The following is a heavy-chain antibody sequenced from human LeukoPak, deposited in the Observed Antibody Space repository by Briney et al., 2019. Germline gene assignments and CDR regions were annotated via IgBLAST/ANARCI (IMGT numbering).Heavy chain of an antibody. Sequence: ASVKVSCKAFGYTFTSYGISWVRQAPGQGLEWMGWISAYNGNTNYAQKLQGRVTMTTDTSTSTAYMELRSLRSDDTAVYYCARDRGGIVVVVAVYDAFDIWGQGTMVTVSS. D-gene: IGHD2-15*01. CDR2: ISAYNGNT. CDR1: GYTFTSYG. CDR3: ARDRGGIVVVVAVYDAFDI. V-gene: IGHV1-18*04. J-gene: IGHJ3*02.